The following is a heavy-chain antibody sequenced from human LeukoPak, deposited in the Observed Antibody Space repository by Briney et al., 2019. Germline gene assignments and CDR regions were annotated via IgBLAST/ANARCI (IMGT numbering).Heavy chain of an antibody. CDR1: GGSFSGYY. D-gene: IGHD1-26*01. CDR3: ASSGSRAFDI. Sequence: SETLSLTCAVYGGSFSGYYWSWIRQPPGKGLEWIGEINHSGSTNYNPSLKSRVTISVDTSKNQFSLKLSSVTAADTAVYYCASSGSRAFDIWGQGTMVTVSS. CDR2: INHSGST. J-gene: IGHJ3*02. V-gene: IGHV4-34*01.